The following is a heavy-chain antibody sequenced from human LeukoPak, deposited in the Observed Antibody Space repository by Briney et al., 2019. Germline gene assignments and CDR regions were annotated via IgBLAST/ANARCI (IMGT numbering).Heavy chain of an antibody. CDR2: IYPDDSDI. CDR3: ARLQRYCSGGNCYFFDY. V-gene: IGHV5-51*01. J-gene: IGHJ4*02. D-gene: IGHD2-15*01. CDR1: GYSFPIYW. Sequence: GESLKISCKGSGYSFPIYWIGWVRQMPGKGLEWMGIIYPDDSDIIDSPSFQGQVTISADKSINTAYLQWGSLKASDTAMYYCARLQRYCSGGNCYFFDYWGQGTLVTVSS.